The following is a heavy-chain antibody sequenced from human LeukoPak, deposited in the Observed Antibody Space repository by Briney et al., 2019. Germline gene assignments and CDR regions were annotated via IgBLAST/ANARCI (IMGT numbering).Heavy chain of an antibody. Sequence: ASVKVSCKASGGTFSSYAISWVRQAPGQGLEWMGRIIPILGIANYAQKFQGRVTITADKSTSTAYMELSSLRSEDTAVYYCASLVRGPYGMDVWGQGTTVTVSS. V-gene: IGHV1-69*04. CDR1: GGTFSSYA. D-gene: IGHD4-23*01. CDR3: ASLVRGPYGMDV. J-gene: IGHJ6*02. CDR2: IIPILGIA.